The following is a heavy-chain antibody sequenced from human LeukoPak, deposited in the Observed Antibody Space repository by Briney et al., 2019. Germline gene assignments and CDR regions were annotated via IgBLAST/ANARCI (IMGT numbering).Heavy chain of an antibody. D-gene: IGHD3-9*01. J-gene: IGHJ6*03. Sequence: SETLSLTCTVSGGSISSYYWSWIRQPPGKGLEWIGYIYYSGSTNYNPSLKSRVTISVDTSKNQFSLKLSSVTAADTAVYYCARVRILTGYYPVVYMDVWGKGTTVTISS. CDR2: IYYSGST. V-gene: IGHV4-59*01. CDR3: ARVRILTGYYPVVYMDV. CDR1: GGSISSYY.